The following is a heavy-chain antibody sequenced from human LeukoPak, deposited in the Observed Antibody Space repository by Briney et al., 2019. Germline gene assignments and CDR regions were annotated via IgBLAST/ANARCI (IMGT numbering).Heavy chain of an antibody. CDR3: AKASRILERLSYFDY. V-gene: IGHV3-23*01. J-gene: IGHJ4*02. CDR2: ISGSGGST. Sequence: GGSLRLSCAASGFTFSSYAMSWVRQAPGKGLEWVSAISGSGGSTYYADSVKGRFTISRDNSKNTLYLQMNSLRAEDTAVYYCAKASRILERLSYFDYWGQGTLVTVSS. D-gene: IGHD3-3*01. CDR1: GFTFSSYA.